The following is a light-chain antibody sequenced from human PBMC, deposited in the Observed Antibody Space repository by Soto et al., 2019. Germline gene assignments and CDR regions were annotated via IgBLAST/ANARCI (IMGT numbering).Light chain of an antibody. J-gene: IGLJ1*01. Sequence: QSVLTQRPSVSAAPGQKVTISCSGSSSNIGNNYVSWYQQLPGTAPKLLIYDNNKRPSGIPDRFSGSKSGTSATLGITGLQTGDEADYYCGTWDSSLSAYVFGIGTKVTVL. V-gene: IGLV1-51*01. CDR3: GTWDSSLSAYV. CDR2: DNN. CDR1: SSNIGNNY.